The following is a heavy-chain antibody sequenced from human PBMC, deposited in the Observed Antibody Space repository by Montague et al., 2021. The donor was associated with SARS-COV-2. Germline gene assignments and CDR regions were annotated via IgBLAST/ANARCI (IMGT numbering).Heavy chain of an antibody. CDR1: GLSFSSSV. Sequence: SLRLSCAASGLSFSSSVMHWVRQAPGKGLEWVTVIRSDGSHISYVDSVRGRFTVSRDNSNNILYLQMNSLKVDDTAVYYCARENDWKFDFDFWGQGTLVTVSS. V-gene: IGHV3-33*01. J-gene: IGHJ4*02. CDR3: ARENDWKFDFDF. D-gene: IGHD1-1*01. CDR2: IRSDGSHI.